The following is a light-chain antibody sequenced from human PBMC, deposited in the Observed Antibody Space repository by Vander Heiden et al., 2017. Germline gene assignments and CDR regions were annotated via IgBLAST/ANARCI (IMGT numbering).Light chain of an antibody. V-gene: IGLV1-40*01. Sequence: QSVLTPPPSVPGAPGQRVPIPCTGSSTNIGAGYGVLWYQQLPGTAPKLLVYGNSNRPSGVPDRFSGSKSGTSASLAITGLQAEYEADYYCQSYDSSLSGWVFGGGTKLTVL. CDR1: STNIGAGYG. CDR2: GNS. J-gene: IGLJ3*02. CDR3: QSYDSSLSGWV.